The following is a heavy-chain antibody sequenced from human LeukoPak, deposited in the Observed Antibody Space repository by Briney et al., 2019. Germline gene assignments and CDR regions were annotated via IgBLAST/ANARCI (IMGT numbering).Heavy chain of an antibody. CDR2: ISAYNGNT. CDR1: GYTFTSYG. J-gene: IGHJ6*02. CDR3: ARGYGEQWLVRIYYYYGMDV. Sequence: ASVKVSCKASGYTFTSYGISWVRQAPGQGLEWMGWISAYNGNTNYAQKLQGRVTMTTDTSTSTAYMELRSLRSDDTAVYYCARGYGEQWLVRIYYYYGMDVWGQGTTVTVSS. D-gene: IGHD6-19*01. V-gene: IGHV1-18*01.